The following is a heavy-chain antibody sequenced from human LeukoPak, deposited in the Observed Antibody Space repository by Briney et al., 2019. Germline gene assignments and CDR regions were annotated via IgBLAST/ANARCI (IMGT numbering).Heavy chain of an antibody. D-gene: IGHD3-22*01. Sequence: GGSLRLSCAASGFTFSSYSMNWVRQAPGKGLEWVSSISSSSSYIYYGDSVKGRFTISRDNARNSLYLQMNSLRAEDTAVYYCARFRAKRLLSGYYYDSSGFTYDYWGQGTLVTVSS. CDR3: ARFRAKRLLSGYYYDSSGFTYDY. J-gene: IGHJ4*02. CDR2: ISSSSSYI. CDR1: GFTFSSYS. V-gene: IGHV3-21*01.